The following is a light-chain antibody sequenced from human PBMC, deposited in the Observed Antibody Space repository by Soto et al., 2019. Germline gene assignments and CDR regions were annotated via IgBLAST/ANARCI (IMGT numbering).Light chain of an antibody. Sequence: DIQMTQSPSSLSASVGDRVTITCRASQSISSYLNWYQQKPGKAPKLLIYAASTLQSGVPSRFSGSGSGTEFTLTISSLQPDDFATYYCQHYNSYSEAVGQGTKLDIK. CDR1: QSISSY. CDR2: AAS. J-gene: IGKJ1*01. CDR3: QHYNSYSEA. V-gene: IGKV1-39*01.